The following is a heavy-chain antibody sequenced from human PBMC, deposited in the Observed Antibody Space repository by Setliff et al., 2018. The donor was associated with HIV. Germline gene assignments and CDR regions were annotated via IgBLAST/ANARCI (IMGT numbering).Heavy chain of an antibody. J-gene: IGHJ4*02. D-gene: IGHD3-3*01. CDR2: FYHSGRT. V-gene: IGHV4-38-2*01. CDR1: GYSVSSGYY. CDR3: VSGPLSGYGYYFDY. Sequence: SETLSLTCAVSGYSVSSGYYWGWIRQPPGKGLEWIGSFYHSGRTFYNPSLKSRVTISLDTSKNQFSLKLRSVTAADTAVYYCVSGPLSGYGYYFDYWGQGALVTSPQ.